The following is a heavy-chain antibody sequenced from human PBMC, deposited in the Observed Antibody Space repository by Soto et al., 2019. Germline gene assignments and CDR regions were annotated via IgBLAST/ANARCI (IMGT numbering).Heavy chain of an antibody. CDR3: ARETFSFADWNTDPFDY. CDR1: GFIFSSYG. CDR2: IWYCGSNK. D-gene: IGHD1-1*01. V-gene: IGHV3-33*01. Sequence: QGQLVESGGGVVQPGRTLSLSCAASGFIFSSYGMHGVRQAPGKALLWVAMIWYCGSNKYYADSVKGRFTISRDNPKNTPYAQRNSLIAEDKAVYYYARETFSFADWNTDPFDYCGQRTLVTVSS. J-gene: IGHJ4*02.